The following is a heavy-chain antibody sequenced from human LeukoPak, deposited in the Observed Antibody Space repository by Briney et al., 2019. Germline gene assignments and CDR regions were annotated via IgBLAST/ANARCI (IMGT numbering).Heavy chain of an antibody. V-gene: IGHV4-34*01. CDR2: INHSGTT. CDR3: ARDTGDYYESSGYLARQRYFDL. D-gene: IGHD3-22*01. J-gene: IGHJ2*01. Sequence: SETLSLTCAVYGGSFSGYYWSRIRPPPGKGLKWFGEINHSGTTNVNPSLKSRVTISVDTSKNQFSLKLSSVTAADTVVYYCARDTGDYYESSGYLARQRYFDLWGRGTLVTVSS. CDR1: GGSFSGYY.